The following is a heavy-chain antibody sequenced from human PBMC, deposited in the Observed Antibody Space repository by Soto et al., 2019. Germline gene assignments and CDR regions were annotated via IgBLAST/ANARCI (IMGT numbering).Heavy chain of an antibody. V-gene: IGHV1-2*02. CDR2: ISPNSGGT. CDR3: ARDLQSHYYDSSGYAFDI. CDR1: GYTFTGYY. Sequence: ASVKVSCKASGYTFTGYYMHWVRQAPGQGLEWMGWISPNSGGTNYAQKFQGRVTMTRDTSISTAYMELSRLRSDDTAVFYCARDLQSHYYDSSGYAFDIWGQGTMVTVSS. J-gene: IGHJ3*02. D-gene: IGHD3-22*01.